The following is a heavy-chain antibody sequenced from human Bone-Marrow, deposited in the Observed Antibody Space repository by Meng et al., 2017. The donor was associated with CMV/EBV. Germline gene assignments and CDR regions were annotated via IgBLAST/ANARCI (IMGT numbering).Heavy chain of an antibody. Sequence: TFRSYGMKWVRQAPGKGLEWVAVISYDGSNKYYADSVKGRFTISRDNSKNTLYLQMNSLRAEDTAVYYCAKDLTRPGIAAAGTNWFDPWGQGTLVRLL. D-gene: IGHD6-13*01. CDR1: TFRSYG. CDR3: AKDLTRPGIAAAGTNWFDP. J-gene: IGHJ5*02. V-gene: IGHV3-30*18. CDR2: ISYDGSNK.